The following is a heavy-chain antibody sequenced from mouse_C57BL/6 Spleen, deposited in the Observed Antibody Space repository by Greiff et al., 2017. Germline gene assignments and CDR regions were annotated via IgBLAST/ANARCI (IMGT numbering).Heavy chain of an antibody. V-gene: IGHV1-82*01. CDR3: ARRIYFDY. CDR2: IYPGDGDT. J-gene: IGHJ2*01. Sequence: VQRVESGPELVKPGASVKISCKASGYAFSSSWMNWVKQRPGKGLEWIGRIYPGDGDTNYNGKFKGKATLTADKSSSTAYMQLSSLTSEDSAVYFCARRIYFDYWGQGTTLTVSS. CDR1: GYAFSSSW.